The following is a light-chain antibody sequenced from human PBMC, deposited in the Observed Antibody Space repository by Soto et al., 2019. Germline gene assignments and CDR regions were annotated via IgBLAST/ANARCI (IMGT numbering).Light chain of an antibody. Sequence: EIVLTQSPGTLSLSPGERATLSCRASQSVSSSSLAWYQQKPGQAPRLLMYDTSSRATGIPDRFRGSGSGTVFTLTISRLEPEDFAVYYCQQYGSSTGTFGQGTRVEIK. J-gene: IGKJ1*01. V-gene: IGKV3-20*01. CDR1: QSVSSSS. CDR3: QQYGSSTGT. CDR2: DTS.